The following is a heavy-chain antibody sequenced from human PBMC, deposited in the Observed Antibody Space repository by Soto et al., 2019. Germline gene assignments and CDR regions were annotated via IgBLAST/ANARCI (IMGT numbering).Heavy chain of an antibody. CDR2: IKSKTDGGTT. V-gene: IGHV3-15*01. CDR1: GFTFSNAW. J-gene: IGHJ4*02. CDR3: TSTAPIQLWLLTGNY. D-gene: IGHD5-18*01. Sequence: EVQLVESGGGLVKPGGSLRLSCAASGFTFSNAWMSWVRQAPGKGLEWVGRIKSKTDGGTTDYAAPVKGRFTISRDDSKNTLYLQMNSLKTEDTAVYYCTSTAPIQLWLLTGNYWGQGTLVTVSS.